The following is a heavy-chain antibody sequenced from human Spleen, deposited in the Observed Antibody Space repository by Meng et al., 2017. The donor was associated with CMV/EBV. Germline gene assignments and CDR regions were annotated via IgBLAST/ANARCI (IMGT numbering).Heavy chain of an antibody. CDR2: VYYIGTP. D-gene: IGHD3/OR15-3a*01. V-gene: IGHV4-39*07. J-gene: IGHJ6*02. CDR1: GGSISSSSYY. CDR3: AREAVFGLGKYGMDV. Sequence: SETLSLTCSVSGGSISSSSYYWGWIRQPPGKGLEWLGSVYYIGTPDHNPSLRSRVIIQVDRAQNQFSLELRSVTVADTAVYYCAREAVFGLGKYGMDVWGQGTTVTVSS.